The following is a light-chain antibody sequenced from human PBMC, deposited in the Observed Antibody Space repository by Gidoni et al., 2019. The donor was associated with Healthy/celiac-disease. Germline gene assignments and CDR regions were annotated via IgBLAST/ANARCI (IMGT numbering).Light chain of an antibody. CDR2: EVS. J-gene: IGLJ1*01. CDR1: SSDVGGYNY. Sequence: QSALNQPASVYRSPGQSITIGCTGTSSDVGGYNYVSWYQQHPGKAPKLMIYEVSNRPSGVSNRFSGSKSGNTASLTISGLQAEDGADYYCSSYTSSSIDVFGTGTKVTVL. CDR3: SSYTSSSIDV. V-gene: IGLV2-14*01.